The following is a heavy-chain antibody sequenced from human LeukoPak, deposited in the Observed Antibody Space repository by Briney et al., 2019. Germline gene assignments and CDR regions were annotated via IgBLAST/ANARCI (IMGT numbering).Heavy chain of an antibody. D-gene: IGHD4-17*01. V-gene: IGHV5-51*01. CDR2: INPLDSDT. Sequence: ESLKISCKGSGYPFDTYWIGWVRQTPGKGLEWMGIINPLDSDTRYSPSFQGQVTFSADKSITTAYLQWSSLAASDTAMYYCTRRIDYGDYDYWAREPWSPSPQ. J-gene: IGHJ4*02. CDR3: TRRIDYGDYDY. CDR1: GYPFDTYW.